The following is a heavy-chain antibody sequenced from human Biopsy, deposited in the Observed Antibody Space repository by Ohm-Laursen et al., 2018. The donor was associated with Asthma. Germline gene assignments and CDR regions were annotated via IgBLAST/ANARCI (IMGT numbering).Heavy chain of an antibody. CDR1: GYTFSDSW. CDR2: IFAANSET. CDR3: ARFIDGTFFVDY. D-gene: IGHD1-7*01. V-gene: IGHV5-51*03. Sequence: GESLRLSCKASGYTFSDSWIGWVRQMPGKGLAWLGIIFAANSETKYSPSFQGQVTISADMSISTAFLQWSSLKASGTAIYYCARFIDGTFFVDYWGQGTLVTVSS. J-gene: IGHJ4*02.